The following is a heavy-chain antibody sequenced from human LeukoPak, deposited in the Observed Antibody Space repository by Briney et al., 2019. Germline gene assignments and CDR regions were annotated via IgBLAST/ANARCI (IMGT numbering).Heavy chain of an antibody. CDR1: GFTFSTNV. CDR2: ISASGHTT. CDR3: LERRPGLFIGGEL. D-gene: IGHD1-26*01. V-gene: IGHV3-23*01. Sequence: GGSLRLSCAASGFTFSTNVMSWVRQAPGKGLEWVSTISASGHTTNYADSVRGRFTMSRDNSKNTLYLRMNSLRAEDTGVYCWLERRPGLFIGGELWGQGMPVTVAS. J-gene: IGHJ4*02.